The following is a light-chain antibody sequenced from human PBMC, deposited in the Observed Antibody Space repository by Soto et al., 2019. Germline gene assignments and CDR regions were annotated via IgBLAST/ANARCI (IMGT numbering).Light chain of an antibody. CDR2: AAY. J-gene: IGKJ3*01. Sequence: DLQMTQSPSSVSAAVGDRVTITCRASQSISTWLAWYQQKPGKAPNLLIYAAYSLHSEVPSRFRGSRSGTDFNLTIDGLQPEDFATYFFQQGHSFPFTFGPGTKVDIK. V-gene: IGKV1-12*01. CDR3: QQGHSFPFT. CDR1: QSISTW.